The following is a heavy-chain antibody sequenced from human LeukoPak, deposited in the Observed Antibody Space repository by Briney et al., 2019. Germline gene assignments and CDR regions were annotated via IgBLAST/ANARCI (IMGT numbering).Heavy chain of an antibody. V-gene: IGHV3-64D*08. CDR3: VTGLDDSAKYNFHY. D-gene: IGHD1-1*01. CDR1: GITFRRDV. Sequence: GGSLRLSCSASGITFRRDVMYWVRPAPGKGLEYVSGISSDGGSTNYVDSLQGRFTISRDNSKSTLYLQMSSLRGEDTAVYYCVTGLDDSAKYNFHYWGQGTLVSVSS. J-gene: IGHJ4*02. CDR2: ISSDGGST.